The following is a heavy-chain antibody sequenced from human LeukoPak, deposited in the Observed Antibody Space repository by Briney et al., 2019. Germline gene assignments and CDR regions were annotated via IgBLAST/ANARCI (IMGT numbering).Heavy chain of an antibody. Sequence: ASVKVSCKASGYTFTGYYMHWVRQPPGQGLEWIGWINPNSGGTNYAQKFQGRVTMTRDTSISTAYMELSRLRSDDTAVYYCARGYGSGSYYNWFDPWGQGTLVTVSS. CDR1: GYTFTGYY. CDR2: INPNSGGT. V-gene: IGHV1-2*02. D-gene: IGHD3-10*01. CDR3: ARGYGSGSYYNWFDP. J-gene: IGHJ5*02.